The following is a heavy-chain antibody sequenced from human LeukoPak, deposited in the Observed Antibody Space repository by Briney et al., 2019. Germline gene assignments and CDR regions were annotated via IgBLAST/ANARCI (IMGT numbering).Heavy chain of an antibody. V-gene: IGHV3-23*01. D-gene: IGHD1-26*01. J-gene: IGHJ4*02. Sequence: SGGSLRLSCAASGFTFSSYAMNWGRQAPGKGLEWVSAITGSGGRTYYADSVKGRFTISRDNCKNTVYVQMNSLRAEDTAIYYCAKEYTGTFSPFPSYFDNWGQGTLVTVSS. CDR3: AKEYTGTFSPFPSYFDN. CDR1: GFTFSSYA. CDR2: ITGSGGRT.